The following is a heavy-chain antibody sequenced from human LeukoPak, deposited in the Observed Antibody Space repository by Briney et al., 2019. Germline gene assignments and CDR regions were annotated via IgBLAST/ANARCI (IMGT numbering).Heavy chain of an antibody. CDR3: ARDGRVYYFDY. V-gene: IGHV1-69*01. CDR1: GGTFSSYA. D-gene: IGHD3-16*01. J-gene: IGHJ4*02. Sequence: ASVKVSCKASGGTFSSYAISWVRQAPGQGLEWMGGIIPIFGTANYAQKFQGRVTITADESRSTAYMELSSLRSEDTAVYYCARDGRVYYFDYWGQGTLVTVSS. CDR2: IIPIFGTA.